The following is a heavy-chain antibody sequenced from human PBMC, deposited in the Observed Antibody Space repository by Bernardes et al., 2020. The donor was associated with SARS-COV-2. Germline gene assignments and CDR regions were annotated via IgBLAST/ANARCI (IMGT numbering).Heavy chain of an antibody. CDR3: ARQRRSGSYYGGGYFDS. CDR1: GGSISNSFYY. CDR2: IHDSGCS. Sequence: SETLSLTCSVSGGSISNSFYYWGWIRQSPGKGLEWIGSIHDSGCSFYNPSLKSRLTISVDPSKRQFSLKLRSLTAADTAVYYCARQRRSGSYYGGGYFDSWGQGTLVTVSS. D-gene: IGHD1-26*01. V-gene: IGHV4-39*01. J-gene: IGHJ4*02.